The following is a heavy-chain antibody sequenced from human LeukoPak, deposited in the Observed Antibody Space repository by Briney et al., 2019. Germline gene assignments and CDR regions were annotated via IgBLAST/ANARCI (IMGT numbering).Heavy chain of an antibody. CDR3: AKDGATMIVVVRPFDI. Sequence: GGSLRLSCAGSGFTFSSYAMSWVRQAPGKGLEWVSAISHSSSGTYYVDSVKGRFTISRDNSKNTLYLQMNSLRAEDTAVYYCAKDGATMIVVVRPFDIWGQGTMVTVSS. J-gene: IGHJ3*02. CDR2: ISHSSSGT. CDR1: GFTFSSYA. V-gene: IGHV3-23*01. D-gene: IGHD3-22*01.